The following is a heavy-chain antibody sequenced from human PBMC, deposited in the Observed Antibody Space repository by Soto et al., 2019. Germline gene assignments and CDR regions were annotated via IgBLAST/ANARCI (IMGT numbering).Heavy chain of an antibody. V-gene: IGHV3-23*01. D-gene: IGHD6-13*01. J-gene: IGHJ4*02. CDR1: GFTFSNYA. Sequence: EVQLLESGGGLVQPGGSLRLSCAASGFTFSNYAVTWVRQATGKGLEWVSTISGSGGSTYYADSVKGRFTISRDNSKNTRYLQMNSVRAEDTAVYYCAKDQGSSWYEIDYWGQGTLVTVSS. CDR3: AKDQGSSWYEIDY. CDR2: ISGSGGST.